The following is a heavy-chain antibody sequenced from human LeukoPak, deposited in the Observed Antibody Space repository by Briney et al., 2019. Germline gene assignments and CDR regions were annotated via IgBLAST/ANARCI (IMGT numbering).Heavy chain of an antibody. CDR2: IYYSGST. Sequence: SSETLSLTCTVSGGSISSYYWSWIRQPPGKGLEWIGYIYYSGSTNYNPSLKSRVTISVDTSKNQFSPKLSSVTAADTAVYYCARVGGYSYGYLYYFDYWGQGTLVTVSS. D-gene: IGHD5-18*01. CDR3: ARVGGYSYGYLYYFDY. J-gene: IGHJ4*02. V-gene: IGHV4-59*01. CDR1: GGSISSYY.